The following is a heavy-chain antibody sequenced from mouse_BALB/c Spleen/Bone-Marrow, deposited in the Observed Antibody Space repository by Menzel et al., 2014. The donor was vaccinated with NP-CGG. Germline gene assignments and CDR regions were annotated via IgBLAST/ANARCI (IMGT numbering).Heavy chain of an antibody. CDR1: GYTFTSYW. CDR2: IYPSDSYT. Sequence: VQVVESGAELVRPGASVKLSCKASGYTFTSYWINWVKQRPGQGLEWIGNIYPSDSYTNYNQKFKDKATLTVDKSSSTAYMQLSSPTSEDSAVYYCTRYYGSSHWYFDVWGAGTTVTVSS. V-gene: IGHV1-69*02. J-gene: IGHJ1*01. D-gene: IGHD1-1*01. CDR3: TRYYGSSHWYFDV.